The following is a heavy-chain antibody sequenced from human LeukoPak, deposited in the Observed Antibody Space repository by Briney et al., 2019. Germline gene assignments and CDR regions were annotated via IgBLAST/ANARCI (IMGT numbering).Heavy chain of an antibody. CDR2: ISYDGSNK. CDR1: GFTFSSYG. V-gene: IGHV3-30*18. J-gene: IGHJ4*02. CDR3: AKDQFAYYDFWSGYYAFDY. Sequence: PGGSLRLSCAASGFTFSSYGMHWVRQAPGKGLEWVAVISYDGSNKYYADSVKGRFTISRDNSKNTLYLQMNSLRAEDTAVYYCAKDQFAYYDFWSGYYAFDYWGRGTLVTVSS. D-gene: IGHD3-3*01.